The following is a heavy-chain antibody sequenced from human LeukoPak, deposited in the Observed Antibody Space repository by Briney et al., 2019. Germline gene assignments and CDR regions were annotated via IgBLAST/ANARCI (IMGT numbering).Heavy chain of an antibody. CDR2: IYYRGST. Sequence: SETLSLTCTVSGGSISSSSYYWGWIRQPPGKGLEWIGSIYYRGSTYYNPSLRSRITLSLDTSKSQFSLSLSSVTAADTAVYYCARSGDSSGYYRNAIDYWGQGTLVTVSS. CDR1: GGSISSSSYY. V-gene: IGHV4-39*07. D-gene: IGHD3-22*01. CDR3: ARSGDSSGYYRNAIDY. J-gene: IGHJ4*02.